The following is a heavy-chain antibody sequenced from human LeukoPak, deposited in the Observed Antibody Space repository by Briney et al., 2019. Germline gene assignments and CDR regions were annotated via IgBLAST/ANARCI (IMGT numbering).Heavy chain of an antibody. J-gene: IGHJ4*02. CDR1: GFTFGHYG. CDR2: ISGGGGST. Sequence: GGSLRLSCAASGFTFGHYGMNWVRQAPGKGLEWVSGISGGGGSTYNADSVKGRFTISRDISKNTLYLQMNNLRAEDTAVYYCAKAGGNWVSHFDSWGQGTLVTVSS. CDR3: AKAGGNWVSHFDS. D-gene: IGHD3-16*01. V-gene: IGHV3-23*01.